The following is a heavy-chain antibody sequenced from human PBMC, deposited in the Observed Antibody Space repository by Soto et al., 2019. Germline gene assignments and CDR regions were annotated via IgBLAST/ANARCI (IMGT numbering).Heavy chain of an antibody. D-gene: IGHD2-15*01. CDR2: INAGNGNT. J-gene: IGHJ5*02. Sequence: ASVKVSCKSSGYTFTSYAMHCVRQAPGQRLEWMGWINAGNGNTKYSQKFQGRVTINPDTSKNQFSLQLNSVTPEDTAVYYCARGAEYCSGGSCLYNWFDPWGQGTLVTVSS. V-gene: IGHV1-3*01. CDR3: ARGAEYCSGGSCLYNWFDP. CDR1: GYTFTSYA.